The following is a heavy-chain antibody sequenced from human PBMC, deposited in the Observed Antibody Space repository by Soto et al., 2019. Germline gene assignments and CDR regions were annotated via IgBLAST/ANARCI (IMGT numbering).Heavy chain of an antibody. V-gene: IGHV1-69*06. D-gene: IGHD3-3*02. Sequence: ASVKVSCKASGGTFSSYAISWVRQAPGQGLEWMGGIIPIFGTANYAQKFQGRVTITADKSTSTAYMELSSLRSEDTAVYYCAREVTQLALGMDVWGQGNTVTVSS. CDR2: IIPIFGTA. CDR1: GGTFSSYA. J-gene: IGHJ6*02. CDR3: AREVTQLALGMDV.